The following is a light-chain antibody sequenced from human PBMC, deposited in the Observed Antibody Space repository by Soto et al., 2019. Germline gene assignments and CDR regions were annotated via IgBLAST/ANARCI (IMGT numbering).Light chain of an antibody. Sequence: EVLMTQSPATLSVSPGARATLSCRASQSVSGKLAWYQQKPGQAPRLLIYDASTRATGIPARFSGSGSGIEFILTISSLQSEDFAVYYCQQYKNGWSFGQGTKVDIK. CDR1: QSVSGK. CDR3: QQYKNGWS. J-gene: IGKJ1*01. CDR2: DAS. V-gene: IGKV3-15*01.